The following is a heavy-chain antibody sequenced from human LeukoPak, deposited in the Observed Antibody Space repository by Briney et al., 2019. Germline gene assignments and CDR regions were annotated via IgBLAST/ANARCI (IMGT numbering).Heavy chain of an antibody. CDR1: GFTFSSYA. D-gene: IGHD3-10*01. CDR2: ISGSGGST. V-gene: IGHV3-23*01. CDR3: AKGSGSGSYYTLHDAFDI. Sequence: GGSLRLSCAASGFTFSSYAMSWVRQAPGKGLEWVSAISGSGGSTYYADSVKGRFTISRGNSKNTLYLQMNSLRAEDTAVYYCAKGSGSGSYYTLHDAFDIWGQGTMVTVSS. J-gene: IGHJ3*02.